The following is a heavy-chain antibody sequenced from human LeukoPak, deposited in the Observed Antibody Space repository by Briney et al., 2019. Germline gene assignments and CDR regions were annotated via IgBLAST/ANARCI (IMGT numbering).Heavy chain of an antibody. Sequence: GGSLRLSCAASGFTFSSYAMSWVRQAPGKGLEWVSAISGSGSSTYYADSVKGRFTISRDNSKNTLYLQMNSLRAEDTAVYYCAKDRSFPVVAATPNWFDPWGQGTLVTVSS. V-gene: IGHV3-23*01. CDR3: AKDRSFPVVAATPNWFDP. J-gene: IGHJ5*02. CDR2: ISGSGSST. D-gene: IGHD2-15*01. CDR1: GFTFSSYA.